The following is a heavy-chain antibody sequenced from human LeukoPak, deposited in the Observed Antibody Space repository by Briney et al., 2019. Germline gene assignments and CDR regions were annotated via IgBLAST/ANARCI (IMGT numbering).Heavy chain of an antibody. CDR3: ARGGYYDFWSGYYERPYYFDY. D-gene: IGHD3-3*01. Sequence: GGSLRLSCAASGFTFSSYRMNWVRQAPGKGLEWVSYISSSSSTIYYADSVKGRLTISRDNAKNSLYLQMNSLRAEDTAVYYCARGGYYDFWSGYYERPYYFDYWGQGTLVTVSS. J-gene: IGHJ4*02. CDR2: ISSSSSTI. V-gene: IGHV3-48*01. CDR1: GFTFSSYR.